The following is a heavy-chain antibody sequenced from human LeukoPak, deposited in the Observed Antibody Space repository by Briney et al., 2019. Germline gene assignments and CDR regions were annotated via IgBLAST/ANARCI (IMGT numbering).Heavy chain of an antibody. J-gene: IGHJ4*02. D-gene: IGHD5-12*01. CDR2: LIGSSGST. Sequence: GGSLRLSCAASGFTSINYAMNWVRQAPGKGLEWGSVLIGSSGSTDYAASVKGRFTISRDNSKNTLFLQMNSLRAEDTAIYYCAKGAYDYIEIGYFDSWGQGTLVTVFS. CDR1: GFTSINYA. V-gene: IGHV3-23*01. CDR3: AKGAYDYIEIGYFDS.